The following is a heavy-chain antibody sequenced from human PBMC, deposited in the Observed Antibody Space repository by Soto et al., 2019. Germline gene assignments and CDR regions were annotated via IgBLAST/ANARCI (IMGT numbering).Heavy chain of an antibody. Sequence: GASVKVSCKASGGTFSSYAISWVRQAPGQGLEWMGGIIPIFGTANYAQKFQGRVTITADESTSTAYMELSSLRSEDTAVYYCARGEAAGTWARYYYYYGMDVWGQGTTVTVSS. CDR1: GGTFSSYA. CDR2: IIPIFGTA. J-gene: IGHJ6*02. V-gene: IGHV1-69*13. CDR3: ARGEAAGTWARYYYYYGMDV. D-gene: IGHD6-13*01.